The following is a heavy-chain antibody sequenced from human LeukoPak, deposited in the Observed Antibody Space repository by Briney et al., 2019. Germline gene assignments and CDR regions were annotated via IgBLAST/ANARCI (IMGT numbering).Heavy chain of an antibody. J-gene: IGHJ4*02. V-gene: IGHV3-7*01. Sequence: GGSLRLSCAASGFTLSSYWMTWVRQAPGKGLEWVANIKQVGREKHCGDSVKCRFTITRDNAKNSLYLQVSSLRAEDTAVYYYARGYSGSYWGQGALVTVSS. CDR3: ARGYSGSY. D-gene: IGHD1-26*01. CDR1: GFTLSSYW. CDR2: IKQVGREK.